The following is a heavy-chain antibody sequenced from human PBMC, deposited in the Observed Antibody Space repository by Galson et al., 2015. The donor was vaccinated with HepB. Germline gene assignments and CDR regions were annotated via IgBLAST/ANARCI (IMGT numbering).Heavy chain of an antibody. D-gene: IGHD5-18*01. Sequence: SLRLSCAASGFTFSSYGMHWVRQAPGKGLEWVAVIWYDGSNKYYADSVKGRFTISRDNSKNTLYLQMNSLRAEDTAVYYCARDSTGMARSTFDYWGQGTLVTVSS. CDR3: ARDSTGMARSTFDY. J-gene: IGHJ4*02. CDR1: GFTFSSYG. CDR2: IWYDGSNK. V-gene: IGHV3-33*01.